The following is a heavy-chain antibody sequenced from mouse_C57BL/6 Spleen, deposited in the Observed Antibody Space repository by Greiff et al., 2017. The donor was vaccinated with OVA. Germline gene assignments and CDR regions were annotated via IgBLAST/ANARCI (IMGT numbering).Heavy chain of an antibody. J-gene: IGHJ2*01. CDR3: AREEHEFIGDY. CDR2: INPNNGGT. CDR1: GYTFTDYY. D-gene: IGHD1-1*01. V-gene: IGHV1-26*01. Sequence: VQLQQSGPELVKPGASVKISCKASGYTFTDYYMNWVKQSHGKSLEWIGDINPNNGGTSYNQKFKGKATLTVDKSSSTAYMELRSLTSEDSAVYYCAREEHEFIGDYWGQGTTLTVSS.